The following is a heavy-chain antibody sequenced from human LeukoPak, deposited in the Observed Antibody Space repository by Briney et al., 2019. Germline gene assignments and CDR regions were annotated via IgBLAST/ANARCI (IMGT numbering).Heavy chain of an antibody. D-gene: IGHD6-19*01. J-gene: IGHJ6*03. CDR1: GFTFSSYW. CDR2: IKKDGSEK. V-gene: IGHV3-7*01. CDR3: ARDKAVAGYYYYYYMDV. Sequence: PGGSLRLSCAASGFTFSSYWMSWVRQAPGKGLEWVANIKKDGSEKYYVDSERGRFTISRDNAKNSLYLQMNSLRAEDTAVYYCARDKAVAGYYYYYYMDVWGKGTTVTVSS.